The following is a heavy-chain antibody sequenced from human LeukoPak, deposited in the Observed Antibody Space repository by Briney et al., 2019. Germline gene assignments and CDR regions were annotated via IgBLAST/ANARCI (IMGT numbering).Heavy chain of an antibody. Sequence: ASVKVSCNASGYTFTGYYMHWVRQAPGQGLEWMGWINPNSGGTNYAQKFQGWVTMTRDTSISTAYMELSRLRSDDTAVYYCARGYDITGIPYYFDYWGQGTLVTVSS. CDR3: ARGYDITGIPYYFDY. V-gene: IGHV1-2*04. CDR2: INPNSGGT. CDR1: GYTFTGYY. D-gene: IGHD1-20*01. J-gene: IGHJ4*02.